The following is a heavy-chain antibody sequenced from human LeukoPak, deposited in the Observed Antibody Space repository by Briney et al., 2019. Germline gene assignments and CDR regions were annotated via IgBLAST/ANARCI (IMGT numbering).Heavy chain of an antibody. CDR3: ARDLCSVEPAAPCYYFDY. V-gene: IGHV1-24*01. CDR2: FDPEDGET. D-gene: IGHD2-2*01. CDR1: GYTLTELS. J-gene: IGHJ4*02. Sequence: GASVKVSCKVSGYTLTELSMHWVRQAPGKGLEWMGGFDPEDGETIYAQKFQGRVTMTEDTSTDTAYMELRSLRSDDTAVYYCARDLCSVEPAAPCYYFDYWGQGTLVTVSS.